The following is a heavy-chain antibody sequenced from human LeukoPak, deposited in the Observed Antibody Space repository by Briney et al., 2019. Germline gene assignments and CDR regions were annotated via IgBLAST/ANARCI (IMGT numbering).Heavy chain of an antibody. Sequence: GASVKVSCKASGYSFRSYYINWVRQAPGQGLEWMGLINPGGDYTKYAQTFQGRVTMTRDTSTSTVYMELSSLRSEDTAVYYCARDLRWELPNFDYWGQGTLVTVSS. D-gene: IGHD1-26*01. CDR2: INPGGDYT. J-gene: IGHJ4*02. CDR3: ARDLRWELPNFDY. CDR1: GYSFRSYY. V-gene: IGHV1-46*01.